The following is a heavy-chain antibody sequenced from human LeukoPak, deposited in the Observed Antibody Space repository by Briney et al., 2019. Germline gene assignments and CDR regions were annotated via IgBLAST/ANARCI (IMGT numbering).Heavy chain of an antibody. CDR3: AKMAREDGYNS. J-gene: IGHJ4*02. Sequence: GASLRLSCAASGFTFSSYAMSWARQAPGKGLEWVSAISGSGGSTYYADSVKGRFTISRDNSKNTLYLQMNSLRAEDTAVYYCAKMAREDGYNSWGQGTLVTVSS. CDR1: GFTFSSYA. D-gene: IGHD5-24*01. V-gene: IGHV3-23*01. CDR2: ISGSGGST.